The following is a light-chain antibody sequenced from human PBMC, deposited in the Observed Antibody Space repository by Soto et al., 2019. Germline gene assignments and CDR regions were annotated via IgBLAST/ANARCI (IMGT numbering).Light chain of an antibody. Sequence: EIVMTQSPATLSVSPGERATLSCRASQSVSSNLAWYQQKPGQAPRLLIYGASTRATRIPASFSGSGSGTEFTLTISSLQSEDFAVYYCQQYNNWPPCTFGQGTKVEIK. J-gene: IGKJ1*01. CDR1: QSVSSN. CDR3: QQYNNWPPCT. CDR2: GAS. V-gene: IGKV3-15*01.